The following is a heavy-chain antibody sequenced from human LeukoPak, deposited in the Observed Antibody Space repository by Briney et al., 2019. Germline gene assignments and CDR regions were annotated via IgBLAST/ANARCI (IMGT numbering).Heavy chain of an antibody. CDR2: MNPNSGNT. D-gene: IGHD3-10*01. V-gene: IGHV1-8*01. J-gene: IGHJ6*03. CDR3: ARGVVRGVIPYYYYYYMDV. CDR1: GYTFTSYD. Sequence: ASVKVSCKASGYTFTSYDINWVRQATGQGLEWMGWMNPNSGNTGYAQKFQGGVTMTRNTSISTAYMELSSLRSEDTAVYYCARGVVRGVIPYYYYYYMDVWGKGTTVTVSS.